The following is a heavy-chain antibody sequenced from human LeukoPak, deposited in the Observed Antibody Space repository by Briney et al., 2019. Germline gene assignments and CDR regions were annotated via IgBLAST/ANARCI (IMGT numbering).Heavy chain of an antibody. CDR3: AGYGPPLDYYFDY. Sequence: ASVKVSCKASGYTFTSYDINWVRQATGQGLEWMGWMNPNSGNTGYAQKFQGRVTMTRNTSISTAYMELSSLRSEDTAVYYCAGYGPPLDYYFDYWGQGTLVTVSS. J-gene: IGHJ4*02. D-gene: IGHD3-10*01. CDR2: MNPNSGNT. CDR1: GYTFTSYD. V-gene: IGHV1-8*01.